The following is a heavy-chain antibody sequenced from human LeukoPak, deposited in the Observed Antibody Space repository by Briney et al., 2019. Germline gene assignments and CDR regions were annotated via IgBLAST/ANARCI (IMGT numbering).Heavy chain of an antibody. CDR1: GYSISSDYS. J-gene: IGHJ5*02. Sequence: SETLSLTCTVSGYSISSDYSWGWIRQPPGKGLEWIGSIHHSGRTYYNPSLKSRVTISVDTSKNQFSLKLSSVTAADTAVYYCARDHLANLASRLFDPWGQGTLVTVSS. V-gene: IGHV4-38-2*02. CDR3: ARDHLANLASRLFDP. D-gene: IGHD3-3*01. CDR2: IHHSGRT.